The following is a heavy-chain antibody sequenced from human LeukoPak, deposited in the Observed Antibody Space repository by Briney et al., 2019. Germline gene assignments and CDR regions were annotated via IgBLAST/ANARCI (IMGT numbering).Heavy chain of an antibody. CDR1: GFTFSSYS. CDR2: ISSSSNYI. V-gene: IGHV3-21*01. D-gene: IGHD5-18*01. CDR3: ARDPRAHSYGTGLDY. Sequence: GGSLRLSCAASGFTFSSYSMNWVRQAPGKGLDWVSSISSSSNYIYYADSVKGRFTISRDNAKNSLYLQMNSLRAEDTAVYYCARDPRAHSYGTGLDYWGQGTLVTVSS. J-gene: IGHJ4*02.